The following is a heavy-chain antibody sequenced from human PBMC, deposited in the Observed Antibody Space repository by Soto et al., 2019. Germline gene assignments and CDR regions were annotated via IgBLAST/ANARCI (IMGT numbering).Heavy chain of an antibody. D-gene: IGHD5-18*01. CDR1: GGSINRYC. Sequence: QVQLQESGPGLVKPSETLSLTCTVSGGSINRYCWSWIRQPPGKGLEWIGYICYSGTSNYNPSLKSRVTISVDTSKKQCSLRLKSVTAADTAVYYCAREAYDSYGYPLDYWGQGTLVTVSS. CDR2: ICYSGTS. J-gene: IGHJ4*02. CDR3: AREAYDSYGYPLDY. V-gene: IGHV4-59*01.